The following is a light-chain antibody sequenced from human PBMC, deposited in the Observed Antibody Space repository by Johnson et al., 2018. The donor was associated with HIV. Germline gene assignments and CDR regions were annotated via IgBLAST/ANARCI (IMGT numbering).Light chain of an antibody. V-gene: IGLV1-51*01. CDR1: SSNIGKNY. CDR3: GTWDSSLSAYV. J-gene: IGLJ1*01. Sequence: QSVLTQPPSVSAAPGQKVTISCSGSSSNIGKNYVSWYQHLPGTAPKLLIYDNNKRPSGIPDRFSGSKSGTSATLGITGLQTGDEADYYCGTWDSSLSAYVFATETKVTVL. CDR2: DNN.